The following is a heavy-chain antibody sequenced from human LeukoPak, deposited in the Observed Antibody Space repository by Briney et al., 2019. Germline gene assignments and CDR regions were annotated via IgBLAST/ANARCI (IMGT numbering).Heavy chain of an antibody. J-gene: IGHJ3*02. CDR1: GFTFSSYD. Sequence: GGSLRLSCAASGFTFSSYDMHWVRQATGKGLEWVSAIGTAGDTYYPGSVKGRFTISRENAKNSLYLQMNSLRAGDTAVYYCARGAQYSSGWYGDAFDIWGQGTKVTVSS. D-gene: IGHD6-19*01. CDR3: ARGAQYSSGWYGDAFDI. CDR2: IGTAGDT. V-gene: IGHV3-13*01.